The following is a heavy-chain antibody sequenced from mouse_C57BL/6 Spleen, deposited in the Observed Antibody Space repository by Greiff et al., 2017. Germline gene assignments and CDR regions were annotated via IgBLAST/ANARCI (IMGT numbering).Heavy chain of an antibody. D-gene: IGHD1-1*02. Sequence: QVQLQQPGAELVMPGASVKLSCKASGYTFTSYWMHWVKQRPGQGLEWIGEIDPSDSYTNYNQKFKGKSTLTVDKSSSTACMQLSSLTSEGSAVYYCARGWLDYWGQGTTLTVSS. J-gene: IGHJ2*01. CDR3: ARGWLDY. CDR1: GYTFTSYW. V-gene: IGHV1-69*01. CDR2: IDPSDSYT.